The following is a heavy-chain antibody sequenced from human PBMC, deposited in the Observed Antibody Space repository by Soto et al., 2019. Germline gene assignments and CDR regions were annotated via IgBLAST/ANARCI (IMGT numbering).Heavy chain of an antibody. CDR1: GYTFTIYG. D-gene: IGHD3-22*01. Sequence: QVQLVQSGAEVKKPGASVKVSCKASGYTFTIYGISWVRQAPGQGLEWMGWISGYNGNTDYAQNLQDRVTLTTDASTSSVYMELTSLRSDDTAVYYCARVDYYDSSGYYVYWGQGTLITVSS. V-gene: IGHV1-18*04. CDR2: ISGYNGNT. J-gene: IGHJ4*02. CDR3: ARVDYYDSSGYYVY.